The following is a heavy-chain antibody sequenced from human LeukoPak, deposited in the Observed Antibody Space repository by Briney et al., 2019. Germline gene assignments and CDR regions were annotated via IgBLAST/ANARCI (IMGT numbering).Heavy chain of an antibody. CDR1: GFTFSSYS. CDR3: ARDSLRYSGYDSLDY. J-gene: IGHJ4*02. Sequence: GGALRLSCAASGFTFSSYSMNGVRQAPGKGLEWVSPISSRSSYIYYADSVKGRFTISRDNAKNSLYLQMNSLRAEDTAVYYCARDSLRYSGYDSLDYWGQGTLVTVSS. V-gene: IGHV3-21*01. D-gene: IGHD5-12*01. CDR2: ISSRSSYI.